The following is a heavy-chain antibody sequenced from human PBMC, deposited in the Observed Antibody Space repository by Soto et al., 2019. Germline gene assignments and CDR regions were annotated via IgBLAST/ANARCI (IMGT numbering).Heavy chain of an antibody. J-gene: IGHJ4*02. D-gene: IGHD6-6*01. V-gene: IGHV4-59*12. Sequence: SETLSLTCTVSGGSISSYYWSWIRQPPGKGLEWIGYIYYSGSTNYNPSLKSRVTISVDTSKNQFSLKLSSVTAADTAVYYCARGTASIAAPYYFDYWGQGTLVTVSS. CDR3: ARGTASIAAPYYFDY. CDR2: IYYSGST. CDR1: GGSISSYY.